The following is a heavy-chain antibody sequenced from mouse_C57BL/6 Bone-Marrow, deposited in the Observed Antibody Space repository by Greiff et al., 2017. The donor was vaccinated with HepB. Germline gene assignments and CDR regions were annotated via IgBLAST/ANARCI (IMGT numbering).Heavy chain of an antibody. D-gene: IGHD2-1*01. V-gene: IGHV1-76*01. Sequence: QVQLKESGAELVRPGASVKLSCKASGYTFTDYYINWVKQRPGQGLEWIARIYPGSGNTYYNEKFKGKATLTAEKSSSTAYMQLSSLTSEDSAVYFCAREGSSYYGNYGDYWGQGTTLTVSS. CDR3: AREGSSYYGNYGDY. CDR2: IYPGSGNT. J-gene: IGHJ2*01. CDR1: GYTFTDYY.